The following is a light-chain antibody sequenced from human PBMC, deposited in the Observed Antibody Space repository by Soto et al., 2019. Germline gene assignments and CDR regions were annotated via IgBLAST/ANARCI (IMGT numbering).Light chain of an antibody. CDR3: SSYTSTSTRV. CDR1: SSDVGGYNY. CDR2: EVS. V-gene: IGLV2-14*01. J-gene: IGLJ1*01. Sequence: QSVLTQPAFVSGSPGQSITISCTGTSSDVGGYNYVSWYQHPPGKAPKLMISEVSNRPSGVSNRFSGSKSGNTASLTISGLQAEDEDDYYCSSYTSTSTRVFGTGTKLTV.